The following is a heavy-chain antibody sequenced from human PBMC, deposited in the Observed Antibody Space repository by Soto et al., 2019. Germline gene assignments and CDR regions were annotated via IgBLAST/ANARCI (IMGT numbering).Heavy chain of an antibody. J-gene: IGHJ5*02. CDR3: ARDSSGSPNWFDP. CDR1: GGSISSGGYY. CDR2: IYYSGNT. Sequence: QVQLQESGPGLVKPSQTLSLTCTVSGGSISSGGYYWSWIRQHPGKGLEWIGYIYYSGNTYYNPSLKSRVTISVDTSKNQFSLKLSSVTAADTAVYYCARDSSGSPNWFDPWGQETLVTVSS. D-gene: IGHD1-26*01. V-gene: IGHV4-31*03.